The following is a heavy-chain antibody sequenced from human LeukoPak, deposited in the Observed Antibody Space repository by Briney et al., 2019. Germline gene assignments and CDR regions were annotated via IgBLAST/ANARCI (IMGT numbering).Heavy chain of an antibody. V-gene: IGHV1-8*01. CDR1: GYTFTSYD. CDR3: ARLLSSSWYGSYYYYYMDV. CDR2: MNPNSGNT. Sequence: ASVKVSCKASGYTFTSYDINWVRQATGQGLEWMGWMNPNSGNTGYAQKFQGRDTMTRNTSISTAYMELSSLRSEDTAVYYCARLLSSSWYGSYYYYYMDVWGKGTTVTISS. D-gene: IGHD6-13*01. J-gene: IGHJ6*03.